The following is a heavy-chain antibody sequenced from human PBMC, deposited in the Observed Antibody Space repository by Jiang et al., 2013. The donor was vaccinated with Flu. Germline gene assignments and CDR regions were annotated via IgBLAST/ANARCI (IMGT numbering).Heavy chain of an antibody. Sequence: GAEVKKPGASVKVSCKASGYTFTSYAMHWVRQAPGQRLEWMGWINAGNGNTKYSQNFQGRVTITRDTSASTAYMELSSLRSEDTAVYYCARGGRSTMLVVVITTPFDYWGQGTLVTVSS. D-gene: IGHD3-22*01. CDR3: ARGGRSTMLVVVITTPFDY. CDR1: GYTFTSYA. V-gene: IGHV1-3*01. CDR2: INAGNGNT. J-gene: IGHJ4*02.